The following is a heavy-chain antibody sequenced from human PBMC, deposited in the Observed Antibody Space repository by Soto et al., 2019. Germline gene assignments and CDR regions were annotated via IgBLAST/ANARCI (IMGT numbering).Heavy chain of an antibody. V-gene: IGHV3-73*01. CDR1: GFTFSGSA. D-gene: IGHD2-15*01. Sequence: PGGSLRLSCAASGFTFSGSAMHWVRQASGKGLEWVGRIRNKANSYATAYAASVKGRFTISRDDSKNTAYLQMNSLKTEDTAVYYCTRPPGPWCSGGSCYSTDAFHIWGQVTMVPV. CDR2: IRNKANSYAT. CDR3: TRPPGPWCSGGSCYSTDAFHI. J-gene: IGHJ3*02.